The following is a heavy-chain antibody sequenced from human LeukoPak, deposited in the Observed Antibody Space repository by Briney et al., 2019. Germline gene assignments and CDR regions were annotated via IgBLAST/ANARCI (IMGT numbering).Heavy chain of an antibody. D-gene: IGHD2-15*01. CDR1: GFTFSSYG. CDR2: IWYDGSNK. CDR3: ARASDCSGGSCYSRVNNWFDP. Sequence: GGSLRLSCAASGFTFSSYGMHWVRQAPGKGLEWVAVIWYDGSNKYYADSVKGRFTISRDNSKNTLYLQMNSLRAEDTAVYYCARASDCSGGSCYSRVNNWFDPWGQGTPVTVSS. J-gene: IGHJ5*02. V-gene: IGHV3-33*01.